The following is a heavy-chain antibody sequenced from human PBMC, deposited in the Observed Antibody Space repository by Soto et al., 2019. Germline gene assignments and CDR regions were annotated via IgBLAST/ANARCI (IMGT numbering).Heavy chain of an antibody. CDR1: GDTFTSYY. J-gene: IGHJ4*02. D-gene: IGHD2-15*01. Sequence: QVQLVQSGAEVKKPGASVKISCKASGDTFTSYYMHWVRQAPGQGLEWMGIINPSGDTSYAQKFQGRVTMIRVSSTNTVYMELSSLRSENTAVYYCARVYCSGGGCYGIDYWGQGTLGTFSS. CDR3: ARVYCSGGGCYGIDY. CDR2: INPSGDT. V-gene: IGHV1-46*01.